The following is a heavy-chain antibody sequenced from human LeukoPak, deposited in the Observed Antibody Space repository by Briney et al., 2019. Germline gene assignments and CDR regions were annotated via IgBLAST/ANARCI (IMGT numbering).Heavy chain of an antibody. D-gene: IGHD5-12*01. CDR1: GGSFSGYY. CDR2: INHSGST. Sequence: SETLSLTCAVYGGSFSGYYWSWIRQPPGKGLEWIGEINHSGSTNYNPSLKSRITISVDTSKNQFSLKLSSVTAADTAVYYCARFVRGGYDRRNYYYYGMDVWGQGTTVTVSS. CDR3: ARFVRGGYDRRNYYYYGMDV. J-gene: IGHJ6*02. V-gene: IGHV4-34*01.